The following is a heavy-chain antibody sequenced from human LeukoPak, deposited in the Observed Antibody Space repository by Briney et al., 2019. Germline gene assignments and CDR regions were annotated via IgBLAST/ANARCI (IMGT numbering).Heavy chain of an antibody. D-gene: IGHD1-7*01. J-gene: IGHJ4*02. Sequence: GGSLRLSCAASGFTFSNYAMTWVRQAPGKGLEWVSGISGGGGTTYYADSVKGRFTISRDNSKNTLYLQMNSLRAEDTAVYYCARAGNYRFDYWGQGTLVTVSS. V-gene: IGHV3-23*01. CDR3: ARAGNYRFDY. CDR1: GFTFSNYA. CDR2: ISGGGGTT.